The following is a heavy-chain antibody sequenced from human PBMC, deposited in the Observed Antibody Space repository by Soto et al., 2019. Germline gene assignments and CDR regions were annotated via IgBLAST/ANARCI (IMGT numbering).Heavy chain of an antibody. CDR3: ARVYGVVKHDDFWSGYYDY. CDR1: GYSFTNNY. J-gene: IGHJ4*02. D-gene: IGHD3-3*01. V-gene: IGHV1-46*01. CDR2: INPSGAST. Sequence: QVQLVQSGAEVIKPGASVKISCKASGYSFTNNYINWVRQAPGQGLEWVGLINPSGASTTYAQKFQGRVTMTRDASTRTVYVELGGVRSDDAAVYYGARVYGVVKHDDFWSGYYDYWGQGTQVTVSS.